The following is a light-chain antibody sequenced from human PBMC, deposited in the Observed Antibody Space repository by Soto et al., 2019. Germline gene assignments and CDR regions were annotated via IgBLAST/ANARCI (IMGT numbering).Light chain of an antibody. CDR1: QSVSSSY. CDR3: QQYGSSPRT. J-gene: IGKJ1*01. Sequence: EIVLTQSPGTLSLSPGERATLSCRASQSVSSSYLAWYQQKPGQAPRLLIYGASSRATGIPDRFSGSGSGTDFTLTISRLEPEDFEVYSCQQYGSSPRTFGQG. V-gene: IGKV3-20*01. CDR2: GAS.